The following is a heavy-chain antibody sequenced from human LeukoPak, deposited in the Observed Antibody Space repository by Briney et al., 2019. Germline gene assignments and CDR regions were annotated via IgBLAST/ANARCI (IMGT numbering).Heavy chain of an antibody. J-gene: IGHJ3*02. CDR3: ARDTHYYGSGSPAFDI. CDR1: GFTFGNYW. D-gene: IGHD3-10*01. Sequence: GGSLRLSCAASGFTFGNYWMSWVRQAPGKGLEWVANIHKDGSETYFVDSVKGRFTISRDNAKNSLYLQMNSLRAEDTAVYYCARDTHYYGSGSPAFDIWGQGTMVTVSS. CDR2: IHKDGSET. V-gene: IGHV3-7*01.